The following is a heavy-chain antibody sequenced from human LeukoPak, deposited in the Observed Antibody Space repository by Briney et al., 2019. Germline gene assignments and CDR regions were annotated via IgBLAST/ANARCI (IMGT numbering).Heavy chain of an antibody. Sequence: GESLKISCKSSGYSFNNYWIDWVRQMPGKGLEWMGSIYPGDSDTTYSPSFQGQVTISADKSISTAYLQWSGLKASDTAMYYCARGGGSGRRRAFDYWGQGTLVTVSS. V-gene: IGHV5-51*01. CDR2: IYPGDSDT. CDR1: GYSFNNYW. D-gene: IGHD3-10*01. CDR3: ARGGGSGRRRAFDY. J-gene: IGHJ4*02.